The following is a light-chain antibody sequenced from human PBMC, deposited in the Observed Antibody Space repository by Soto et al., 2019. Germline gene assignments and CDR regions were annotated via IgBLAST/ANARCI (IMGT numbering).Light chain of an antibody. CDR3: QQYGDSPLT. Sequence: EILLTESPFTLFLSPVERATLFFRSSQTIRSESLGWYQKKPAQAPRRVIYGTSSRPPKVPDRFSGSGSGTDFTLNISRLEPDDFAVYYCQQYGDSPLTFGGGTKVDIK. CDR1: QTIRSES. J-gene: IGKJ4*01. CDR2: GTS. V-gene: IGKV3-20*01.